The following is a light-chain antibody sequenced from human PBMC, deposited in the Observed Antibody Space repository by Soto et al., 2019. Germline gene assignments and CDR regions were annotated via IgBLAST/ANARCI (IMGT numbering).Light chain of an antibody. V-gene: IGKV1-5*01. Sequence: DIQRSQSPSTLAASVEGTVTVTCRASQSVSGWLAWYQQKPGEAPKLLIYDASALPRGVPSRFSGSGYGTKFTLTIASLQPDDFATYYCQRYGSFSGTFGPGTKVDIK. J-gene: IGKJ1*01. CDR3: QRYGSFSGT. CDR2: DAS. CDR1: QSVSGW.